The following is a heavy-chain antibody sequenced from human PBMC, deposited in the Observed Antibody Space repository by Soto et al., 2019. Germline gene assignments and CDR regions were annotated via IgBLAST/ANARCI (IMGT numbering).Heavy chain of an antibody. V-gene: IGHV3-30-3*01. CDR2: ISYDGSNK. CDR3: ATLGVDYGDYVGPTDAFDI. D-gene: IGHD4-17*01. J-gene: IGHJ3*02. Sequence: QVQLVESGGGVVQPGRSLRLSCAASGFTFSSYAMHWVRQAPGKGLEWVAVISYDGSNKYYADSEKGRFTISRDNSKNTLYLQMNSLRAEDTAVYYCATLGVDYGDYVGPTDAFDIWGQGTMVTVSS. CDR1: GFTFSSYA.